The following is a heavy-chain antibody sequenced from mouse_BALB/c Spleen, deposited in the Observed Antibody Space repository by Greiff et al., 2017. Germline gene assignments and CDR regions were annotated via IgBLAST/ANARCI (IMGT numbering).Heavy chain of an antibody. CDR2: IRNKANGYTT. CDR3: ARDKLAYFDY. V-gene: IGHV7-3*02. CDR1: GFTFTDYY. J-gene: IGHJ2*01. Sequence: EVQVVESGGGLVQPGGSLRLSCATSGFTFTDYYMSWVRQPPGKALEWLGFIRNKANGYTTEYSASVKGRFTISRDNSQSILYLQMNTLRAEDSATYYCARDKLAYFDYWGQGTTLTVSS. D-gene: IGHD4-1*01.